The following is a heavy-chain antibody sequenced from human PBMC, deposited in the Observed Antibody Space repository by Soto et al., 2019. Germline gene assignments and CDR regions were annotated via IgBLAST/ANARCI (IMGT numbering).Heavy chain of an antibody. V-gene: IGHV4-4*07. CDR3: ARDDYKDGGNNWFDP. J-gene: IGHJ5*02. CDR1: GGSITNYY. CDR2: IYTKERT. Sequence: PSETLSLTCTVSGGSITNYYWILIRHPSGKGLEWIGRIYTKERTNYNLSFRNRVTMSVDTSKNQFSLKLDAVTAADTAVYYCARDDYKDGGNNWFDPWGQGTLVTVSS. D-gene: IGHD3-16*01.